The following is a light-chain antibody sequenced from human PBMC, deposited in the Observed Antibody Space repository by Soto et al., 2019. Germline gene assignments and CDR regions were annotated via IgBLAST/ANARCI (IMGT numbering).Light chain of an antibody. Sequence: EIVLTQSPATLSLSPGERATLSCRASQSVSSYLAWYQQKPGQAPRILIYDASNRATGIPARFSGSGSGTDFTLTISSLEPEDFAVYYCQQYNNWPLYTFGQGTKLEIK. CDR2: DAS. CDR3: QQYNNWPLYT. CDR1: QSVSSY. J-gene: IGKJ2*01. V-gene: IGKV3-11*01.